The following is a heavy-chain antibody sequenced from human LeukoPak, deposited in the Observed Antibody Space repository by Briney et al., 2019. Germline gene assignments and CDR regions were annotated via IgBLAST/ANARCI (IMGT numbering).Heavy chain of an antibody. J-gene: IGHJ4*02. CDR1: GFTFSSYW. D-gene: IGHD3/OR15-3a*01. CDR2: LNQYGNDK. V-gene: IGHV3-7*01. Sequence: GGSLRLSCAASGFTFSSYWMTWVRQAPGQGLEWVANLNQYGNDKYYADSVRGRFTISRDNARDSLYLQMNSLRAEDTALYYCSRDLGTGRPHDFWGQGTLVTVSS. CDR3: SRDLGTGRPHDF.